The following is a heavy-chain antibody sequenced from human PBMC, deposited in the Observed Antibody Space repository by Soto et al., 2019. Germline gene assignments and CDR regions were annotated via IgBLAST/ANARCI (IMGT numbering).Heavy chain of an antibody. Sequence: GGSLRLSCAASGFTFSSYWMHWVRQAPGKGLVWVSRINSDGSSTSYADSVKGRFTISRDNAKNTLYLQMNSLRAEDTAVYYCARGDRGWYSHYYYYMDVWGKGTTVTVSS. CDR2: INSDGSST. CDR3: ARGDRGWYSHYYYYMDV. D-gene: IGHD6-19*01. V-gene: IGHV3-74*01. J-gene: IGHJ6*03. CDR1: GFTFSSYW.